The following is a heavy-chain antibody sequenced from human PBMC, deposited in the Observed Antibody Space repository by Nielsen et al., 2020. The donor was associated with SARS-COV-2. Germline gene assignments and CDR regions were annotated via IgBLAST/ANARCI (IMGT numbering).Heavy chain of an antibody. V-gene: IGHV3-7*01. CDR2: IKQDGSEK. J-gene: IGHJ4*02. Sequence: GGSLRLSCVASGFTFSSYWMSWVRQAPGKGLEWVANIKQDGSEKYYVDSVKGRFTISRDNARNTLYLQMNSLRVEDTAVYYCARVGSYGDPEYLDYWGQGALVTVSS. CDR3: ARVGSYGDPEYLDY. CDR1: GFTFSSYW. D-gene: IGHD4/OR15-4a*01.